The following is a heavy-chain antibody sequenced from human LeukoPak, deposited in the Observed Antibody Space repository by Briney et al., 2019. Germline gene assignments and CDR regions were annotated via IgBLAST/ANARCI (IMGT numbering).Heavy chain of an antibody. CDR1: GYSISSGYY. Sequence: SETLSLTCTVSGYSISSGYYWGWIRQPPGKGLEWIGYIYYSGSTNYNPSLKSRVTISVDTSKNQISLKLNSVTAADTAVYYCARDLLDYYDGSGSMGAFDIWGQGTMVTVSS. CDR3: ARDLLDYYDGSGSMGAFDI. D-gene: IGHD3-22*01. J-gene: IGHJ3*02. V-gene: IGHV4-38-2*02. CDR2: IYYSGST.